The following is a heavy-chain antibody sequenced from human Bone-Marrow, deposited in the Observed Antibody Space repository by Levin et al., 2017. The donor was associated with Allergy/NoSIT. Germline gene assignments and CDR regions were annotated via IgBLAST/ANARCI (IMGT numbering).Heavy chain of an antibody. Sequence: PGGSLRLSCAASGFTFRTYAMGWVRQAPGKGLEWVSSISGGGGDTFYADSVKGRFTISRDNSKNTLYLQMSSLRAEDTAVYYCAKGGIAVVTHACDQWGQGTLVTVSS. CDR2: ISGGGGDT. CDR1: GFTFRTYA. CDR3: AKGGIAVVTHACDQ. J-gene: IGHJ4*01. D-gene: IGHD3-22*01. V-gene: IGHV3-23*01.